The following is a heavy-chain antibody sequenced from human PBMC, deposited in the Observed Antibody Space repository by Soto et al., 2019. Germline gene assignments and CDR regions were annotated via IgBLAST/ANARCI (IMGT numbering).Heavy chain of an antibody. Sequence: QLQLQESGPGLVKPSETLSLTCTVSGGSISTSGYFWGLIRQPPGKGLEWIGTIYYSGSTYYNPSLKSRVTKPIVTSKNQFSLKLSSVTAAHTIVDYCATSNWFDPWGQGTLVTVS. CDR3: ATSNWFDP. D-gene: IGHD4-4*01. J-gene: IGHJ5*02. CDR1: GGSISTSGYF. V-gene: IGHV4-39*01. CDR2: IYYSGST.